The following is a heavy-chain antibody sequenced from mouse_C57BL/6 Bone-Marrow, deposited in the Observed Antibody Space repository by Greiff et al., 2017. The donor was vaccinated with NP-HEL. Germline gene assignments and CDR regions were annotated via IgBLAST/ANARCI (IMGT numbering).Heavy chain of an antibody. CDR2: INPSSGYT. V-gene: IGHV1-7*01. CDR3: ARYRASTGTRAMDY. J-gene: IGHJ4*01. D-gene: IGHD4-1*02. Sequence: QVHVKQSGAELAKPGASVKLSCKASGYTFTSYWMHWVKQRPGQGLEWIGYINPSSGYTKYNQKFKDKATLTAAKSSSTAYMQLSSLTYEDSAVYYCARYRASTGTRAMDYWGQGTSVTVSS. CDR1: GYTFTSYW.